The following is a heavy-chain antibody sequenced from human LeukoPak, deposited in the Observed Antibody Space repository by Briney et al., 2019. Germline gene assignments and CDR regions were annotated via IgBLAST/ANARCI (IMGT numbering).Heavy chain of an antibody. J-gene: IGHJ4*02. Sequence: PGGSLRLSCAASGFTFTSYAMGWVRQAPGKGLEWVSSVSGSGDGTYYADSVKGRFIISRDNSKKTLDLHMDSLRAEDTAVYYCAKERLGGNYGDYAVDYWGQGTMVTVSS. CDR2: VSGSGDGT. D-gene: IGHD4-17*01. CDR1: GFTFTSYA. V-gene: IGHV3-23*01. CDR3: AKERLGGNYGDYAVDY.